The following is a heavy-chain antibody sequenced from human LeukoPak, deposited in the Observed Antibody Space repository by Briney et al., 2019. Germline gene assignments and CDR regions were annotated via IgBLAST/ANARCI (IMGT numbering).Heavy chain of an antibody. J-gene: IGHJ4*02. CDR3: ARGSQDGYNHFDY. CDR1: GGSISSSTYY. V-gene: IGHV4-39*07. D-gene: IGHD5-24*01. Sequence: SETLSLTCTVSGGSISSSTYYWGWIRQPPGKGLEWIGSISYSGSTNYNPSLKSRVTISVDTSKNQFSLKLSSVTAADTAVYYCARGSQDGYNHFDYWGQGTLVTVSS. CDR2: ISYSGST.